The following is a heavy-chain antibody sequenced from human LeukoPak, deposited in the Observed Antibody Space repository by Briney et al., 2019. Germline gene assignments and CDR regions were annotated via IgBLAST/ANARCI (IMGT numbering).Heavy chain of an antibody. CDR2: IYSGGAT. Sequence: PGGSLRLSCAASGFIVSSNYMSWVRQAPGKGLEWVSVIYSGGATYHADSVKGRFSISRDNSKNTLYLQMNSLRVEDTAVYYCARVKADDAFDIWGQGTMVTVSS. V-gene: IGHV3-53*01. CDR1: GFIVSSNY. J-gene: IGHJ3*02. CDR3: ARVKADDAFDI.